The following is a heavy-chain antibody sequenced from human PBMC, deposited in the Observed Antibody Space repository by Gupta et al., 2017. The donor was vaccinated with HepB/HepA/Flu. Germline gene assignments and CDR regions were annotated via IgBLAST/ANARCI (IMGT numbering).Heavy chain of an antibody. CDR1: GFSFSNYA. Sequence: EEKLLESGGGLVQPGGSLRLSCEASGFSFSNYAMNWVRQAPGKGLEWISFVAGVGGKKFHADSVQGRFSISRDNSKNTIYLYMTSLRAEDTALYYCAKCSTSYGNDALDVWGRGTMVTVSS. CDR2: VAGVGGKK. CDR3: AKCSTSYGNDALDV. V-gene: IGHV3-23*01. D-gene: IGHD1-14*01. J-gene: IGHJ3*01.